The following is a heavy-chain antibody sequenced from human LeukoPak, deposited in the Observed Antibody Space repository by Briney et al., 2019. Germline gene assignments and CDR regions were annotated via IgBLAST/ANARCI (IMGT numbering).Heavy chain of an antibody. D-gene: IGHD6-19*01. CDR1: GGSISSYY. CDR2: IYYTGST. J-gene: IGHJ5*02. CDR3: ASHSVAGSHQFDP. V-gene: IGHV4-59*01. Sequence: SETVSLTCSVSGGSISSYYWSWIRQPPGKGLEWIGYIYYTGSTNYNPSLKSRVTISVDTSKNQFSLKLSSVTAADTAVYYCASHSVAGSHQFDPWGQGTLVTVSS.